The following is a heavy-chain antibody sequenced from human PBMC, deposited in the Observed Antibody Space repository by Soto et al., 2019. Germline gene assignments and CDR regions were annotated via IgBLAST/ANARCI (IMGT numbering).Heavy chain of an antibody. Sequence: SETLSLTCTVSGGSISTYYWSWIRQPAGKGLEWIGRIYASGSTNYNPSLKSRVTMSVATSKSQFSLKLSSVTAADTAVYYCARGGMVIIPTATAFDYWGQGTLVTVSS. CDR1: GGSISTYY. D-gene: IGHD2-2*01. CDR2: IYASGST. CDR3: ARGGMVIIPTATAFDY. V-gene: IGHV4-4*07. J-gene: IGHJ4*02.